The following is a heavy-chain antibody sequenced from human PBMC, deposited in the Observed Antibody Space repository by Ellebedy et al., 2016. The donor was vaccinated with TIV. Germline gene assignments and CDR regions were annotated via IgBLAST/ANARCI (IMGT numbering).Heavy chain of an antibody. Sequence: MPGGSLRLSCSVSGGSINSRGYSWDWIRQPPGKGLEWIGSISDSGSTFYNPSLKSRVRISVETSKNQFSLKLRSVTAADTAVYYCASLNPRLMIVEPWGQGTLVTVSS. V-gene: IGHV4-39*01. CDR2: ISDSGST. D-gene: IGHD3-22*01. CDR3: ASLNPRLMIVEP. J-gene: IGHJ4*02. CDR1: GGSINSRGYS.